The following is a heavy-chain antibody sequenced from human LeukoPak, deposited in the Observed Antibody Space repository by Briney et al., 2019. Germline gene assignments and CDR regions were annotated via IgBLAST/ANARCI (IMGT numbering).Heavy chain of an antibody. CDR2: ISGSGGRA. Sequence: GGSLRLSCAASGFTFSSYAMSWVRQAPGKGLEWVTVISGSGGRAYYADSVKARFTISRDKSKDTVFLQMNSLRGDDTAVYYCAKGDYGDSSYYYYGMDAWGQGTMVTVSS. V-gene: IGHV3-23*01. CDR3: AKGDYGDSSYYYYGMDA. CDR1: GFTFSSYA. J-gene: IGHJ6*02. D-gene: IGHD2-21*02.